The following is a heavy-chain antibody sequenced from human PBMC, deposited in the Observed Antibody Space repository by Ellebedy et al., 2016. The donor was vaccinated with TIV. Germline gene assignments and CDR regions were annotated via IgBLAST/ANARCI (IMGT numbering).Heavy chain of an antibody. CDR1: GFTFSSYS. J-gene: IGHJ4*02. CDR2: ISGSGGST. CDR3: AKGQRVVRGVIITSPFDY. Sequence: GESLKISXAASGFTFSSYSMNWVRQAPGKGLEWVSAISGSGGSTYYADSVKGRFTISRDNSKNTLYLQMNSLRAEDTAVYYCAKGQRVVRGVIITSPFDYWGQGTLVTVSS. V-gene: IGHV3-23*01. D-gene: IGHD3-10*01.